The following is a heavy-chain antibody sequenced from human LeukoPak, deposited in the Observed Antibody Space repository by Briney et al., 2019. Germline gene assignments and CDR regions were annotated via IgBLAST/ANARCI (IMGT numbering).Heavy chain of an antibody. CDR1: GFTFSSYS. D-gene: IGHD3-16*02. J-gene: IGHJ4*02. CDR3: ASSLGGVIVLYDY. V-gene: IGHV3-21*01. CDR2: ISSSSSYI. Sequence: GGSLRLSCAASGFTFSSYSMNWVRQAPGKGLEWVSSISSSSSYIYYADSVKGRFTISRDNAKNSLYLQMNGLRAEDTAVYCCASSLGGVIVLYDYWGQGTLVTVSS.